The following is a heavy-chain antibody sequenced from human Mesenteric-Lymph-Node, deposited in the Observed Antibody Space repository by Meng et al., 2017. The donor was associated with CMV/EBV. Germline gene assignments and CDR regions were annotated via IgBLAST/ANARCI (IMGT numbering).Heavy chain of an antibody. CDR1: GGSFSGYY. D-gene: IGHD6-6*01. CDR3: ARGVFVAARFDP. Sequence: CAVYGGSFSGYYWSWIRQPPGKGLEWIGDINHSGSTNYHPSLKSRLTISVDTSKNQFSLKLSSMTAADTAVYYCARGVFVAARFDPWGQGTLVTVSS. CDR2: INHSGST. J-gene: IGHJ5*02. V-gene: IGHV4-34*01.